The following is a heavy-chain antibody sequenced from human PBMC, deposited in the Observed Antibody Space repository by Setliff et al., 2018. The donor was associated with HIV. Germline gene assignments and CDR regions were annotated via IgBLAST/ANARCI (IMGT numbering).Heavy chain of an antibody. CDR2: VAADGNVK. D-gene: IGHD4-17*01. Sequence: PGGSLRLSCAASGFIFSNYDMHWVRQAPGKGLEWVAIVAADGNVKYYADSVKGRFAISRDNSESTLSLQMNSLRAEDTAVYYCAFLGFYGGNFDYWGQGTLVTVSS. CDR1: GFIFSNYD. J-gene: IGHJ4*02. CDR3: AFLGFYGGNFDY. V-gene: IGHV3-33*08.